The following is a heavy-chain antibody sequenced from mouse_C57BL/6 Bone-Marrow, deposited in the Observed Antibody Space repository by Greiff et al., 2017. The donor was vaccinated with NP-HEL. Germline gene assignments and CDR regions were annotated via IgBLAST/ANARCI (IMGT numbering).Heavy chain of an antibody. CDR2: IYPRSGNT. V-gene: IGHV1-81*01. CDR3: ARFFPAFYYYAMDY. J-gene: IGHJ4*01. CDR1: GYTFTSYG. Sequence: VQLQQSGAELARPGASVKLSCKASGYTFTSYGISWVKQRTGQGLEWIGEIYPRSGNTYYNEKLKGKATLTADKSSSTAYMELRSLTSEDSAVYFCARFFPAFYYYAMDYWGQGTSVTVSS.